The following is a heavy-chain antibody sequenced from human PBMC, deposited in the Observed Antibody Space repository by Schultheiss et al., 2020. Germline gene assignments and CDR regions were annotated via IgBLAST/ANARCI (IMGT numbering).Heavy chain of an antibody. J-gene: IGHJ5*02. CDR1: GFTFSSYA. CDR2: ISYDGSDL. D-gene: IGHD3-10*01. V-gene: IGHV3-30*04. Sequence: GGSLRLSCAASGFTFSSYAMHWVRQAPGKGLEWVAVISYDGSDLYYVDSVKGRFTISRDNSKNTLYLEMNSLKAEDTAVYYCARDMMVRGVSNWFDPWGQGTLVTVSS. CDR3: ARDMMVRGVSNWFDP.